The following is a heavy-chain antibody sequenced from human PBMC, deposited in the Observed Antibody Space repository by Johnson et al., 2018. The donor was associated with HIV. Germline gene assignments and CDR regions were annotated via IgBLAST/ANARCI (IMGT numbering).Heavy chain of an antibody. CDR2: ISYDGSNK. D-gene: IGHD4-17*01. CDR3: ARVSHDYGVQDAFDI. V-gene: IGHV3-30*04. CDR1: GFTFSSYA. Sequence: QVQLVESGGGVVQPGRSLRLSCAASGFTFSSYAMHWVRQAPGKGLEWVAVISYDGSNKYYADSVKGRFTISRDNSKNTLYLQMNSLRAGDTAVYYCARVSHDYGVQDAFDIWGQGTMVTVSS. J-gene: IGHJ3*02.